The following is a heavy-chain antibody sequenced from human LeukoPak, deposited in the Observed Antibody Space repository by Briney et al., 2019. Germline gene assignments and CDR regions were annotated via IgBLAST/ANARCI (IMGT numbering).Heavy chain of an antibody. CDR2: IYYSGST. J-gene: IGHJ4*02. V-gene: IGHV4-39*07. Sequence: SETLSLTCTVSGGSISSSSYYWGWIRQPPGKGLEWIGSIYYSGSTYYNPSLKSRVTISVDTSKNQFSLKLSSVTAADTAVYYCARDHPIAALDYWGQGTLVTVSS. D-gene: IGHD6-6*01. CDR3: ARDHPIAALDY. CDR1: GGSISSSSYY.